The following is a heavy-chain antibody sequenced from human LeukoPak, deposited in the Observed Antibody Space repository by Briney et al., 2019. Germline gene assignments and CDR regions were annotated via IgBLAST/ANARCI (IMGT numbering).Heavy chain of an antibody. CDR2: INHSGST. J-gene: IGHJ4*02. Sequence: EASETLSLTCAVYGGSFSAYYWTWIRQPPGKGLEWIGEINHSGSTNYNPSLKSRVTISVDTSKNQFSLKLSSVTAADTAVYYCARAEAEVPGGDYWGQGTLVTVS. V-gene: IGHV4-34*01. D-gene: IGHD6-19*01. CDR1: GGSFSAYY. CDR3: ARAEAEVPGGDY.